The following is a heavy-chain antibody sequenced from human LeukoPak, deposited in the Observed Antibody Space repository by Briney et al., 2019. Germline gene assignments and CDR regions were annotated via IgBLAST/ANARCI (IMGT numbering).Heavy chain of an antibody. Sequence: NPGGSLRLSCAASGFTFSSYEMNWVRQAPGKGLEWMAFIRSDGSNKYYADSVKGRFTISRDNSKNTLYLQMNSLRAEDTAVYYCARENSGSSANDYWGQGTLVTVSS. J-gene: IGHJ4*02. D-gene: IGHD1-26*01. CDR2: IRSDGSNK. CDR1: GFTFSSYE. V-gene: IGHV3-30*02. CDR3: ARENSGSSANDY.